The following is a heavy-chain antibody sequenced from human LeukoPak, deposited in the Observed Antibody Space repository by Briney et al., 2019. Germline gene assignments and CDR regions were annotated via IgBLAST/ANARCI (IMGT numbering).Heavy chain of an antibody. D-gene: IGHD2/OR15-2a*01. CDR1: GFTFVNAR. Sequence: AGSLRLSCAASGFTFVNARMTWVRQAPGKGLEWVCRMESNPAGGRTDYAAAVKGRFTISRDDSRSTLYLQLNNLRAEETAVYYCTTLAFDVHYWGRGTLITVSS. CDR2: MESNPAGGRT. V-gene: IGHV3-15*04. J-gene: IGHJ4*02. CDR3: TTLAFDVHY.